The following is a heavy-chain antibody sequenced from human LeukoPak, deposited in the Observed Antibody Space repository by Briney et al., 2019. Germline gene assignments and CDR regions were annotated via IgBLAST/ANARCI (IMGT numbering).Heavy chain of an antibody. CDR2: INPNSGGT. CDR3: AREKQSLRYFDWLSISHGMDV. V-gene: IGHV1-2*02. D-gene: IGHD3-9*01. Sequence: ASVKVSCKASGYTFTGYYMHWARQAPGQVLEWMGWINPNSGGTNYAQKFQGRVTMTRDTSISTAYMELSRLRSDDTAVYYCAREKQSLRYFDWLSISHGMDVWGQGTTVTVSS. J-gene: IGHJ6*02. CDR1: GYTFTGYY.